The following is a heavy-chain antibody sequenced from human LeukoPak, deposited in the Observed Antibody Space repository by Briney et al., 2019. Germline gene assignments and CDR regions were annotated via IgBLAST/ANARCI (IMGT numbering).Heavy chain of an antibody. V-gene: IGHV1-46*01. CDR2: INPSGGST. Sequence: ASVRVSCEASGYSFTNYYMHWVRQAPGQGLEWMGMINPSGGSTIYAQKFQGRVTMTRDMSTSTVYMELSSLTSEDTAVYYCARVFRFKGATRSSYYYYMDVWGKGTTVTVSS. D-gene: IGHD1-26*01. J-gene: IGHJ6*03. CDR1: GYSFTNYY. CDR3: ARVFRFKGATRSSYYYYMDV.